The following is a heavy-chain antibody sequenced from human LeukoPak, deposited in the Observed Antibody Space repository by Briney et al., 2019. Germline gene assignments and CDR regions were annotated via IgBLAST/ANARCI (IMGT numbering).Heavy chain of an antibody. J-gene: IGHJ4*02. CDR2: IVVGSGNT. V-gene: IGHV1-58*02. Sequence: ASVTVSCKASGFTFTSSAMQWVRQARGQRLEWIGWIVVGSGNTNYAQKFQERVTITRDMSTSTAYMELSSLRSEDTAMYYCAATDDYYDSSGYPHWGQGTLVTVSS. D-gene: IGHD3-22*01. CDR3: AATDDYYDSSGYPH. CDR1: GFTFTSSA.